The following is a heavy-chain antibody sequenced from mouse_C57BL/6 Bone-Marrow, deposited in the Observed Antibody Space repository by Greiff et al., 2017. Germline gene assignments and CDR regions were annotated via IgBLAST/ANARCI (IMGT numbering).Heavy chain of an antibody. Sequence: EVQLQQSGPELVKPGASVKIPCKASGYTFTDYNMDWVKQSHGKSLEWIGDINPNNGGTTYNQKFKGKATLTVDKSSSTAYMELRSLTSEDTAVYYCARSRDENAMDYWGQGTSVTVSS. J-gene: IGHJ4*01. CDR1: GYTFTDYN. V-gene: IGHV1-18*01. CDR3: ARSRDENAMDY. CDR2: INPNNGGT.